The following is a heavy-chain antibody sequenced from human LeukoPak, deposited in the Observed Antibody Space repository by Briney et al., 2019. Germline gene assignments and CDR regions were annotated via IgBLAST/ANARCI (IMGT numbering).Heavy chain of an antibody. CDR3: ARVNIVETYPLFDY. CDR2: ISGSDGST. J-gene: IGHJ4*02. D-gene: IGHD5-12*01. CDR1: GFTFSSYG. V-gene: IGHV3-23*01. Sequence: GGSLRLSCAASGFTFSSYGMSWVRQAPGKGLEWVSAISGSDGSTYYADSVKGRFTISRDNAKNSLYLQMNGLRAEDTAAYFCARVNIVETYPLFDYWGQGTLVTVSS.